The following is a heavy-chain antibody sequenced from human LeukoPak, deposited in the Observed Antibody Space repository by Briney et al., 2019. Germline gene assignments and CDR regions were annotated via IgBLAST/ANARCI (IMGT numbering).Heavy chain of an antibody. CDR2: ISSSYI. CDR3: ARDRVVPAAGGSYYFDY. J-gene: IGHJ4*02. CDR1: GFTFSSYS. V-gene: IGHV3-21*01. Sequence: PGGSLRLSCAASGFTFSSYSMNWVRQAPGKGLEWVSSISSSYIYYADSVKGRFTISRDNAKNSLYLQMNSLRAEDTAVYYCARDRVVPAAGGSYYFDYWGQGTLVTVSS. D-gene: IGHD2-2*01.